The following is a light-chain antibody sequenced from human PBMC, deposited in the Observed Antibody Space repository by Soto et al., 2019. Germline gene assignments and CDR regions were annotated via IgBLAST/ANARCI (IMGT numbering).Light chain of an antibody. J-gene: IGLJ1*01. CDR1: SSDVGTYNY. CDR3: SSYRSSSTLPYV. V-gene: IGLV2-14*01. CDR2: EVS. Sequence: QSVLTQPASVSGSPGQSITISCTGTSSDVGTYNYVSWYQQHPGKAPKLMIYEVSNRPSGVSNRISGSKSGNTASLTISGLQAEDEADYYCSSYRSSSTLPYVFGTGTKLTVL.